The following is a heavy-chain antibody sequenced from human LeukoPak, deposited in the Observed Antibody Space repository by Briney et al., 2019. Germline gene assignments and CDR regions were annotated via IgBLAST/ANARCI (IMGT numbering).Heavy chain of an antibody. Sequence: SEALSLTCTVSGGSISSYYWSWSREPPGKGLERIGYIYYSGSTNYNPSLTSRVTISVDTSKNPFSLKQSSVTAADTAVYYCARTDPYGGNSRSLDYWGQGTLVTVSS. CDR2: IYYSGST. D-gene: IGHD4-23*01. CDR1: GGSISSYY. V-gene: IGHV4-59*01. J-gene: IGHJ4*02. CDR3: ARTDPYGGNSRSLDY.